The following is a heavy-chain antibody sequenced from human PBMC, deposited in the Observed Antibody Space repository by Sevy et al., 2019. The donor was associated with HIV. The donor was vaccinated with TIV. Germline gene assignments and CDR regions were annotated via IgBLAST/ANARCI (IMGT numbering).Heavy chain of an antibody. CDR3: ARGGPSVAVIDYYYYMDV. CDR1: GFTFSSYA. Sequence: GGSLRLSCAASGFTFSSYAMHWVRQAPGKGLEWVAVISYDGSNKNYADSRKGRVTITRDNSKNTRYLQMNSLRAEDTAVYYCARGGPSVAVIDYYYYMDVWGKGTTVTVSS. D-gene: IGHD2-15*01. CDR2: ISYDGSNK. V-gene: IGHV3-30-3*01. J-gene: IGHJ6*03.